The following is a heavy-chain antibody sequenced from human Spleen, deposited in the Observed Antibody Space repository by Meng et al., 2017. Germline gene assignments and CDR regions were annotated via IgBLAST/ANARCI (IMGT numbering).Heavy chain of an antibody. CDR2: IYPGDSDT. Sequence: KVSCKGSGYSFTSYWVCWVRQMPGKGLDWMGIIYPGDSDTRYIPTFHGQVTISVDKSINTAYLQWTSLKASDTALYYCARTLGSYSFQAFDIWGQGTMVTVSS. CDR1: GYSFTSYW. J-gene: IGHJ3*02. CDR3: ARTLGSYSFQAFDI. D-gene: IGHD3-16*01. V-gene: IGHV5-51*01.